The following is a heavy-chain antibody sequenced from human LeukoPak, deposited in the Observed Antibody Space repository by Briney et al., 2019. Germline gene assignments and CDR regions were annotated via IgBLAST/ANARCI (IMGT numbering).Heavy chain of an antibody. V-gene: IGHV1-18*01. CDR1: GYPFTNYG. CDR2: ISAYNGNT. Sequence: ASVKVSCKASGYPFTNYGISWVRRAPGQGLEWMGWISAYNGNTNYAQKLQGRVTMTTDTSTSTAYMELRSLRSDDTAVYYCARRLTGTTSGFDYWGQGTLVTVSS. CDR3: ARRLTGTTSGFDY. D-gene: IGHD1-20*01. J-gene: IGHJ4*02.